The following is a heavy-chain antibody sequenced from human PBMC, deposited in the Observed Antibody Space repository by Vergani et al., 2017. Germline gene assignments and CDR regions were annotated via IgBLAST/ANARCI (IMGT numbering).Heavy chain of an antibody. Sequence: QVQLVQSGAEVKKPGASVKVSCKASGYTFTGYYMHWVRQAPGQGLEWMGWINPNSGATNYAQKFQGRVTMTRDTSISTAYMELRRLRSDDTAVYYCARVPGGYSYGYYFDYWGQGTLVTVSS. CDR1: GYTFTGYY. J-gene: IGHJ4*02. D-gene: IGHD5-18*01. CDR3: ARVPGGYSYGYYFDY. V-gene: IGHV1-2*02. CDR2: INPNSGAT.